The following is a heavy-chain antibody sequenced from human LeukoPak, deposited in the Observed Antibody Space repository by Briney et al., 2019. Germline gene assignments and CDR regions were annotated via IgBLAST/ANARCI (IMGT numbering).Heavy chain of an antibody. D-gene: IGHD1-26*01. CDR1: GFTFSSYE. Sequence: GGSLRLSCAASGFTFSSYEMNWVRQAPGKGLEWVSYIGSSGSTIYYADSVKGRFTISRDNAKNSLYLQMNSLRAEDTAVYYCARVRRWELLLHYYYMDVWGKGTPVTISS. CDR2: IGSSGSTI. J-gene: IGHJ6*03. CDR3: ARVRRWELLLHYYYMDV. V-gene: IGHV3-48*03.